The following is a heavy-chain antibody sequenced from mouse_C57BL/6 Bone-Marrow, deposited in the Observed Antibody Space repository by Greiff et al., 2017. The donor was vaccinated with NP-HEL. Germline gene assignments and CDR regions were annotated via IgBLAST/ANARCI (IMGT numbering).Heavy chain of an antibody. CDR2: IDPSDSDT. J-gene: IGHJ4*01. V-gene: IGHV1-50*01. Sequence: QVQLQQSGAELVKPGASVKLSCKASGYTFTSYWMQWVKQRPGQGLEWIGEIDPSDSDTNYNQKFKGKATLTVDTSSSTAYMQLSSLTSEDSAVYYCARTPYAMDYWGQGTSVTVSS. CDR3: ARTPYAMDY. CDR1: GYTFTSYW.